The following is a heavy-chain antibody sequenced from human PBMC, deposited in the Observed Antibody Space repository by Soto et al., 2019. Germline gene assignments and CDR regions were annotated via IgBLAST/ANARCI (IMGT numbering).Heavy chain of an antibody. J-gene: IGHJ5*02. D-gene: IGHD3-10*01. CDR3: AREHYGSGRYLGFDP. Sequence: SGPTLVNPTPTLTLTCTFSGFSLSTSGMCVSWIRQPPGKALEWLALIDWDDDKYYSTSLKTRLTISKDTSKNQVVLTMTNMDPVDTATYYCAREHYGSGRYLGFDPWGQGTLVTVSS. CDR2: IDWDDDK. V-gene: IGHV2-70*01. CDR1: GFSLSTSGMC.